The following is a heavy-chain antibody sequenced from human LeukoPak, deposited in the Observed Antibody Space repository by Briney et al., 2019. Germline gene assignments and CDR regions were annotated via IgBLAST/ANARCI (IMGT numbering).Heavy chain of an antibody. Sequence: GGSLRLSCSASGFTFSNYVIHWVRQAPGNGLEYVSAISSNGGSTYYADSVKGRFTISRDNSKNTLYLQMNSLRAEDTAVYYCAKDTYYDFWSGYYNPGAFDIWGQGTMVTVSS. D-gene: IGHD3-3*01. J-gene: IGHJ3*02. CDR3: AKDTYYDFWSGYYNPGAFDI. CDR1: GFTFSNYV. CDR2: ISSNGGST. V-gene: IGHV3-64*04.